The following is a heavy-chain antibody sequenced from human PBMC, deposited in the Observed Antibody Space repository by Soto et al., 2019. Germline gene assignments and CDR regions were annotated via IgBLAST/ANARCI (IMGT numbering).Heavy chain of an antibody. CDR1: GYSISSGYY. J-gene: IGHJ6*02. CDR2: IYHSGST. CDR3: AKSAGISPHYYYYYGMDV. V-gene: IGHV4-38-2*01. Sequence: PSETLSLTCAVSGYSISSGYYWGWIRQPPGKGLEWIGSIYHSGSTYYNPSLKSRVTISVDTSKNQFSLKLSSVTAADTAVYYCAKSAGISPHYYYYYGMDVWGQGTTVTVSS. D-gene: IGHD1-26*01.